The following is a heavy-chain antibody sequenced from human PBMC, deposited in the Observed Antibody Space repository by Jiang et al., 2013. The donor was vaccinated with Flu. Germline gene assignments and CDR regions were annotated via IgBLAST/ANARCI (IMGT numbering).Heavy chain of an antibody. CDR3: ARRVTYDDINLLLDY. CDR2: IIPILDIT. CDR1: GGPFNDFI. Sequence: HSGAEVKKPGSSVKVSCKASGGPFNDFIISWVRQAPGQGLEWMGRIIPILDITNYAQKFQGRVTITADKSTATASMELSSLRSEDTAMYYCARRVTYDDINLLLDYVGPREPWSTVSS. D-gene: IGHD3-22*01. V-gene: IGHV1-69*02. J-gene: IGHJ4*02.